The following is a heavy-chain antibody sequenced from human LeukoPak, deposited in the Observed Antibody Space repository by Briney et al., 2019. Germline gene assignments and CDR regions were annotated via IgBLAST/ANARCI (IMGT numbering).Heavy chain of an antibody. CDR1: GGSFSGYY. CDR3: ARRRGDYYDSSGYYYKLAAFDI. V-gene: IGHV4-34*01. Sequence: SETLSLTCAVYGGSFSGYYWSWFRQPPGKGLEWIGEFNHSESPNYNPVLKSRVTISVDTSKNQFSLKLSSVTAADTAVYYCARRRGDYYDSSGYYYKLAAFDIWGQGTMVTVSS. CDR2: FNHSESP. J-gene: IGHJ3*02. D-gene: IGHD3-22*01.